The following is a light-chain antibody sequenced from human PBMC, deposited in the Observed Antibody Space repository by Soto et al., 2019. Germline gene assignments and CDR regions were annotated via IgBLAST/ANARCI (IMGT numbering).Light chain of an antibody. Sequence: EIVMTQSPATLSVSPGERATLSCRASQSVSSNLAWYQQKPGQAPRLLIYDASTRATGIPARFSGSGSGTDFTLTINNLEPEDFAVYYCQQRTNWPGITFGQGTRLEIK. CDR3: QQRTNWPGIT. CDR2: DAS. J-gene: IGKJ5*01. CDR1: QSVSSN. V-gene: IGKV3D-15*01.